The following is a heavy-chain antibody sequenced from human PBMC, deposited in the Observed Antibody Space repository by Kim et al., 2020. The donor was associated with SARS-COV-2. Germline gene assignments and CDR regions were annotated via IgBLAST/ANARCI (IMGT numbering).Heavy chain of an antibody. CDR2: ISGNSGDT. CDR1: GYTFTDYY. J-gene: IGHJ4*02. Sequence: ASVKVSCKASGYTFTDYYMHWVRQAPGQGLEWIGWISGNSGDTHYAQKFQGRVTMTRDTSISTAYTELSGLKSDDTAVYYCARDGGDYADYDYWGQGTLFTVSS. CDR3: ARDGGDYADYDY. D-gene: IGHD4-17*01. V-gene: IGHV1-2*02.